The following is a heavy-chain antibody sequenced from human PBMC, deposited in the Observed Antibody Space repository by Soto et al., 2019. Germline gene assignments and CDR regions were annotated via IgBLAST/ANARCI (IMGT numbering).Heavy chain of an antibody. Sequence: QVQLQESGPGLVKPSETLSLTCTISGGPMNNYYCSWFRQPRGQGLEWIGYMGYNGFTRYNPSLRSRVAISLDTAKNHFSLNLSSMTAADTALYYCARQGFGESHGLVDVWGQGITVTVSS. J-gene: IGHJ6*02. CDR3: ARQGFGESHGLVDV. V-gene: IGHV4-59*08. CDR1: GGPMNNYY. CDR2: MGYNGFT. D-gene: IGHD3-10*01.